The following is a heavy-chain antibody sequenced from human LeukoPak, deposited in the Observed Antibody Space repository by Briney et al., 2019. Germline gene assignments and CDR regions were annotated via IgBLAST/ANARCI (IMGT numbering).Heavy chain of an antibody. CDR1: GGSISSTNW. Sequence: SGTLSLTCGVSGGSISSTNWWSSVRQPPGQGLEWIGEISLSGLTNYNPSLKSRVTMSLDKSKNHLSLNLTSVTAADTAVYYCSRESGAFSPFGYWGQGTLVTVSS. CDR3: SRESGAFSPFGY. CDR2: ISLSGLT. V-gene: IGHV4-4*02. D-gene: IGHD1-26*01. J-gene: IGHJ4*02.